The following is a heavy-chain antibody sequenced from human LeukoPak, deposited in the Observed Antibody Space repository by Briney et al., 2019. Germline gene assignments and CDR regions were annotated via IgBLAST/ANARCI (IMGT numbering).Heavy chain of an antibody. D-gene: IGHD3-10*01. CDR1: GFTFSSHS. CDR2: IASKTDGGAT. CDR3: TTGIRGD. V-gene: IGHV3-15*04. Sequence: PGGSLRLSCAASGFTFSSHSMNWVRQAPGEGLDWVGRIASKTDGGATDYAAPVKGRFTISRDDSKNTLNLQMNSLKTEDTAVYYCTTGIRGDWGQGTLVTVSS. J-gene: IGHJ4*02.